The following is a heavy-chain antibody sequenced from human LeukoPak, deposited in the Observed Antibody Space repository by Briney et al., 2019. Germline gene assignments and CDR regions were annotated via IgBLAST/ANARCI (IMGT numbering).Heavy chain of an antibody. CDR3: ARDSSGYQ. CDR2: IKEDGREK. CDR1: GFTFSTYW. Sequence: GGSLRLSCAASGFTFSTYWMSWVRQAPGKGLEWVANIKEDGREKYYGDSVKGRFTISRDNAKNSLYLQMNSLRAEDMAVYYCARDSSGYQWGQGTLVTVSS. V-gene: IGHV3-7*01. J-gene: IGHJ4*02. D-gene: IGHD3-22*01.